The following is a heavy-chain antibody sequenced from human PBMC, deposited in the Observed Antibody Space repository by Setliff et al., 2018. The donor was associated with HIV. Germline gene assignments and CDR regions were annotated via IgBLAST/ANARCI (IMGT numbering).Heavy chain of an antibody. CDR1: GFTFSNYW. CDR3: ASARIPTGGTSTSLDY. CDR2: IKQDGREQ. V-gene: IGHV3-7*01. Sequence: LRLSCAVSGFTFSNYWWSWLRQAPGKGLEWVANIKQDGREQNYVDYVKGRFTISRDNSNNTLVLQLNTLRPEDTAVYYCASARIPTGGTSTSLDYWGQGAPVTVSS. D-gene: IGHD1-1*01. J-gene: IGHJ4*02.